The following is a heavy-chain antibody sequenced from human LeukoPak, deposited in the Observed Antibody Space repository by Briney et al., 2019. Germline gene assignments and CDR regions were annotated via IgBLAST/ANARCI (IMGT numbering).Heavy chain of an antibody. CDR2: IRQDGSEE. J-gene: IGHJ4*02. D-gene: IGHD1-1*01. CDR1: GFTFTTYW. CDR3: ARDKYNYAY. V-gene: IGHV3-7*01. Sequence: GGSLRLSCAASGFTFTTYWMSWVRQAPGKGLEWVANIRQDGSEEYYVDSVKGRFTISRDNAESSLYLQMNSLRAEDTAVYYCARDKYNYAYWGQGTLVTVSS.